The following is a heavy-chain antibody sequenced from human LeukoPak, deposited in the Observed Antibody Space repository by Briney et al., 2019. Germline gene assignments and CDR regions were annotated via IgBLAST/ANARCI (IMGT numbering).Heavy chain of an antibody. Sequence: GGSLRLSCAASGFTFDDYAMHWVRHAPGKGLEWVSGISWNSGSIGYADSVKGRFTISRDNAKNSLYLQMNSLRAEDTALYYCAKDIGRGYSYGAPDYWGQGTLVTVSS. CDR2: ISWNSGSI. CDR3: AKDIGRGYSYGAPDY. CDR1: GFTFDDYA. V-gene: IGHV3-9*01. D-gene: IGHD5-18*01. J-gene: IGHJ4*02.